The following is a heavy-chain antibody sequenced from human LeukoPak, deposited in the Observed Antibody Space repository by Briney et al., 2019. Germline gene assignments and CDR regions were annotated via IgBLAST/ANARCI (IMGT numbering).Heavy chain of an antibody. CDR3: AKVLRYFMDV. CDR2: ITSTGDST. J-gene: IGHJ6*02. V-gene: IGHV3-23*01. CDR1: GFTFSNYA. Sequence: QPGGSLNLSCAPSGFTFSNYAMRWVRQAPGKGLEWVSTITSTGDSTYYADSVKGRFTISRDNSKNTLYLQMNSLRAEDTAVYYCAKVLRYFMDVWGQGTTVTVSS. D-gene: IGHD3-9*01.